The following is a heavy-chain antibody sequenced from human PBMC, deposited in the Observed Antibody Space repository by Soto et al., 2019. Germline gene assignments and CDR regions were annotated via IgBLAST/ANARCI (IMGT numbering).Heavy chain of an antibody. J-gene: IGHJ6*02. CDR3: ARALFPDVDIYAMDV. CDR2: IWNDGSNK. CDR1: GFTFRDHA. Sequence: VGSLRLSCAASGFTFRDHAMHWVRQAPGKGREWLAIIWNDGSNKFYAGSVQGRFTISRDNSKNTVYLQMNTLSAEDTAVYYCARALFPDVDIYAMDVWGQGTTVTVSS. V-gene: IGHV3-33*01. D-gene: IGHD5-12*01.